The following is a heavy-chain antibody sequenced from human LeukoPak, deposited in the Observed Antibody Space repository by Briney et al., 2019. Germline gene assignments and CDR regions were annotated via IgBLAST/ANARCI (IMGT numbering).Heavy chain of an antibody. CDR2: IYTSGST. V-gene: IGHV4-4*07. J-gene: IGHJ4*02. CDR1: GSSFSRYY. D-gene: IGHD3-16*01. Sequence: SETLSLTCTVSGSSFSRYYWSWIRQPAGKGLEWIGRIYTSGSTNYNPSLKSRVTISVDTSKNQFSLKLSSVTAADTAVYYCARHGRYAGDYWGQGTLVTVSS. CDR3: ARHGRYAGDY.